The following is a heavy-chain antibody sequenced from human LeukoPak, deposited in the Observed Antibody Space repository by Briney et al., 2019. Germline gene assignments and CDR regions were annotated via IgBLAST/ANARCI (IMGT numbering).Heavy chain of an antibody. D-gene: IGHD3-10*01. CDR3: AKDETSPGEYGPYFDY. CDR2: ISYDGSNK. Sequence: GGSLKLSCAASGFTFSSYGMHWVRQAPGKGLEWVAVISYDGSNKYYADSVKGRFTISRDNSKNTLYLQMNSLRAEDTAVYYCAKDETSPGEYGPYFDYWGQGTLVTVSS. CDR1: GFTFSSYG. V-gene: IGHV3-30*18. J-gene: IGHJ4*02.